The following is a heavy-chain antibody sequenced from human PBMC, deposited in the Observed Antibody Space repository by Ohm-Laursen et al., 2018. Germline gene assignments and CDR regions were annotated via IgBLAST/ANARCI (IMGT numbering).Heavy chain of an antibody. D-gene: IGHD2-15*01. CDR3: ARDTRYCSGGSCYSGLDY. CDR1: GFTFSSYG. CDR2: IWYDGSNK. V-gene: IGHV3-33*01. J-gene: IGHJ4*02. Sequence: SLRLSCTAPGFTFSSYGMHWVRQAPGKGLEWVAVIWYDGSNKYYADSVKGRFTISRDNSKNTLYLQMNSLRAEDTAVYYCARDTRYCSGGSCYSGLDYWGQGTLVTVSS.